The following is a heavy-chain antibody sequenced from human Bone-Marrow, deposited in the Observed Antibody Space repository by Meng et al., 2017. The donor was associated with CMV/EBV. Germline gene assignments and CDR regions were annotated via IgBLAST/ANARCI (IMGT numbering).Heavy chain of an antibody. V-gene: IGHV3-48*03. Sequence: GESLKISCAASGFTFSSYEMNWVRQAPGKGLEWVSYISSSGSTIYYADSVKGRFTISRDNAKNSLYLQMNSLRAEDTAVYYCARDPARYCTNGVCPVPWGQGTLVTVSS. CDR1: GFTFSSYE. D-gene: IGHD2-8*01. CDR2: ISSSGSTI. J-gene: IGHJ4*02. CDR3: ARDPARYCTNGVCPVP.